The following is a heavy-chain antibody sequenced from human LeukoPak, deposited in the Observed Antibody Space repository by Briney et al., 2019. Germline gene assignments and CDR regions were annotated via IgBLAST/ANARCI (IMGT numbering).Heavy chain of an antibody. CDR1: GLTLSSHA. CDR2: ISGSGGST. CDR3: ATNAGQWLVPFDY. Sequence: GGSLRLSCAASGLTLSSHAMNWVRQAPGKGLEWVSVISGSGGSTYYADSVKGRLTISRDNSKNTLYLQMNSLRVEDTAVYYCATNAGQWLVPFDYWGQGTLVTVSS. J-gene: IGHJ4*02. V-gene: IGHV3-23*01. D-gene: IGHD6-19*01.